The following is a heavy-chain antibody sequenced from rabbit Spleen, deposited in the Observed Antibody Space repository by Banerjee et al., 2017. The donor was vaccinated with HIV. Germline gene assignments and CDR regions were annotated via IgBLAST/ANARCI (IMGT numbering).Heavy chain of an antibody. CDR2: IAGSSSGFT. CDR1: GFSFSSSDY. D-gene: IGHD2-1*01. V-gene: IGHV1S40*01. Sequence: QSLEESGGDLVKPGASLTLTCTASGFSFSSSDYMCWVRQAPGKGLEWISCIAGSSSGFTYFASCAICRITRSKTSTTSSTLQMTRLTAADTATYVCSIGSAAMTMMFSGYDMNLWGPGTLVTVS. CDR3: SIGSAAMTMMFSGYDMNL. J-gene: IGHJ6*01.